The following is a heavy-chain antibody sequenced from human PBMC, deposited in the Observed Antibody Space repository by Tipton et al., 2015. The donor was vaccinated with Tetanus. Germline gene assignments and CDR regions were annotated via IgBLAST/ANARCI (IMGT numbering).Heavy chain of an antibody. CDR3: VRDQARGARGWNYFDF. J-gene: IGHJ4*02. CDR1: GGSISSGGYY. D-gene: IGHD1-26*01. V-gene: IGHV4-31*03. Sequence: TLSLTCTVSGGSISSGGYYWSWIRQHPGKGLEWIGDIYYSGSTYYSPSLKSRVTISVDTSENQFSLRLNSVTAADTAVYYCVRDQARGARGWNYFDFWGLGTLVTVSS. CDR2: IYYSGST.